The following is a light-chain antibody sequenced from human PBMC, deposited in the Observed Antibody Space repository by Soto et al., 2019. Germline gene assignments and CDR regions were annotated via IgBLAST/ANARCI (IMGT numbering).Light chain of an antibody. CDR1: SSNIGSNY. J-gene: IGLJ2*01. V-gene: IGLV1-47*02. Sequence: QSVLTQPPSASGTPGQRVTISCSGSSSNIGSNYVYWYQHLPGAAPKLLIYSNTQRPSGVPDRFSGSKSGTSASLAISGLRSEDEADYYCSSYASSGAVVFGGGTKLTVL. CDR3: SSYASSGAVV. CDR2: SNT.